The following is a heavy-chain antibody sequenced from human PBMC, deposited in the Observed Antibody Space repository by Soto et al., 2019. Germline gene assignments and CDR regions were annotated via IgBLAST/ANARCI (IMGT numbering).Heavy chain of an antibody. V-gene: IGHV4-4*02. CDR1: GDSINNTYW. J-gene: IGHJ6*02. CDR2: IYHTGGR. CDR3: ASDRLNYVWGSYRHIMDV. D-gene: IGHD3-16*02. Sequence: PSETLSLTCFVSGDSINNTYWWSWVRQAPEKGLEWIGEIYHTGGRSYMPSLRGRITLSVDTSKNQFSLKLTSVTAADTAVYYCASDRLNYVWGSYRHIMDVWGQGTTVTVS.